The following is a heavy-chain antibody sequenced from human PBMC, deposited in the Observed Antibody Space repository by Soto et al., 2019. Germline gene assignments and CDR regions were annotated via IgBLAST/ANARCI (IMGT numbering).Heavy chain of an antibody. CDR2: ISAYNGNT. CDR3: ARARGDYGDFLDAFDI. V-gene: IGHV1-18*01. Sequence: ASVKVSCKASGYTFTSYGISWVRQAPGQGLEWMGWISAYNGNTNYAQKLQGRVTMTTDTSTSTAYMELRSLRSDDTAVYYCARARGDYGDFLDAFDIWGQGTMVTVSS. CDR1: GYTFTSYG. J-gene: IGHJ3*02. D-gene: IGHD4-17*01.